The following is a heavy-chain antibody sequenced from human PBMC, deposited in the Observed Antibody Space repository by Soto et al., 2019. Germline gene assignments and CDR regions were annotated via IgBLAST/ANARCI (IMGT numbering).Heavy chain of an antibody. CDR3: ATQRSPYYYDTRPFDY. D-gene: IGHD3-22*01. CDR1: GYTFTSYG. J-gene: IGHJ4*02. CDR2: ISAYNGNT. Sequence: ASVKVSCKASGYTFTSYGISWVRQAPGQGLEWMGWISAYNGNTNYAQKLQGRVTMSTDTSTSTAYMELRSLRSDDTAVYYCATQRSPYYYDTRPFDYWGQGTLVTVSS. V-gene: IGHV1-18*04.